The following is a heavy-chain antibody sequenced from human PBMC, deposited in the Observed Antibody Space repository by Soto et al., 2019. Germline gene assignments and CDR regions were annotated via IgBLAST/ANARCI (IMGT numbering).Heavy chain of an antibody. J-gene: IGHJ4*02. D-gene: IGHD5-18*01. CDR3: AKDSGYSYGPFDY. Sequence: GGSLRLSCAASGFTFSSYSMNWVRRAPGKGLEWVSYISSSSSTIYYADSVKGRFTISRDNAKNSLYLQMNSLRAEDTAVYYCAKDSGYSYGPFDYWGQGALVTVSS. CDR1: GFTFSSYS. V-gene: IGHV3-48*01. CDR2: ISSSSSTI.